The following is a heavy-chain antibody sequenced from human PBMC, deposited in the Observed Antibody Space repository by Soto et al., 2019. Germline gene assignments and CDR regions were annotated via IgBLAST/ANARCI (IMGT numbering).Heavy chain of an antibody. V-gene: IGHV3-33*01. J-gene: IGHJ6*03. D-gene: IGHD4-17*01. CDR1: GFTFSSYG. CDR3: ASRADGDYAHMDV. Sequence: GGSLRLSCAASGFTFSSYGMHWVRQAPGKGLEWVAVIWYDGSNKYYADSVKGRFTISRDNSKNTLYLQMNSLRAEDTAVYYCASRADGDYAHMDVWGKGTTVTVSS. CDR2: IWYDGSNK.